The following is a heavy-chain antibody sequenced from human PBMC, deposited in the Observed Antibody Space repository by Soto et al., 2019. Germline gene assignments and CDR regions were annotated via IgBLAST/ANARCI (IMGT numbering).Heavy chain of an antibody. CDR2: ISYDGSNK. J-gene: IGHJ4*02. CDR1: GFTFRSYG. V-gene: IGHV3-30*18. Sequence: GGSLRLSCAASGFTFRSYGMHWVRQAPGKGLEWVAVISYDGSNKYYADSVKGRFTISRNNSKNTLYLQMKSLRAEDTAVYYCAKDLRGYSYGSYWRPGTLLTVSS. CDR3: AKDLRGYSYGSY. D-gene: IGHD5-18*01.